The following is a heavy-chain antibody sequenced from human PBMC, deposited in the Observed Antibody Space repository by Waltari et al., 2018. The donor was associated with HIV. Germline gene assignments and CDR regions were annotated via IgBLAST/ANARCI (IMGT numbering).Heavy chain of an antibody. CDR3: AREGIAAREGWFDP. D-gene: IGHD6-6*01. J-gene: IGHJ5*02. CDR2: IYYSGST. Sequence: QVQLQESGPGLVKPSETLSLTCTVSGCSISSYYWSWIRQPPGKGLEWIGYIYYSGSTNYNPSLKSRVTISVDTSKNQFSLKLSSVTAADTAVYYCAREGIAAREGWFDPWGQGTLVTVSS. CDR1: GCSISSYY. V-gene: IGHV4-59*01.